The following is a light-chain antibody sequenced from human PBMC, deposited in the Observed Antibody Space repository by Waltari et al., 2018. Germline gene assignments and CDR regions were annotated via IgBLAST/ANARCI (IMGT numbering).Light chain of an antibody. Sequence: QSALTQPASVSGSPGQSITISCTGTSPDIGAYDFVSWYQQHPGKAPKLLIYEVSDRPSGISYRFSASKSGNTASLTISGLQAEDDATYYCSSYTTITTQVFGGGTKLTVL. CDR2: EVS. V-gene: IGLV2-14*01. J-gene: IGLJ2*01. CDR3: SSYTTITTQV. CDR1: SPDIGAYDF.